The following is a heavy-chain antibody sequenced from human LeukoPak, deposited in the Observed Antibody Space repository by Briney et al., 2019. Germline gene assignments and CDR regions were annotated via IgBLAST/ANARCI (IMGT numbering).Heavy chain of an antibody. CDR3: ARHSSGYYDAFDI. V-gene: IGHV4-39*01. CDR2: IYYSGST. Sequence: PSETLSLTCTVSGGSISSSSYYWGWIRQPPGKGLEWIGSIYYSGSTYYNPSLKSRVTIPVDTSKNQFSLKLSSVTAADTAVYYCARHSSGYYDAFDIWGQGTMVTVSS. J-gene: IGHJ3*02. CDR1: GGSISSSSYY. D-gene: IGHD3-22*01.